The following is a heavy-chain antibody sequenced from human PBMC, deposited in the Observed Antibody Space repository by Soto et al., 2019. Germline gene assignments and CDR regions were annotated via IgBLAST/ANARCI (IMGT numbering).Heavy chain of an antibody. D-gene: IGHD1-26*01. Sequence: QVQLVQSGAEVKKPGASVKVSCKASGYTFTSYYMHWVRQAPGQGLEWMGIINPSGGSTSYAQKFQGRVTMTRDTSTSTVYMELSSLRSEDTAVYYCARGGIVGATPLGFSFDPWGQGTLVTVSS. V-gene: IGHV1-46*01. J-gene: IGHJ5*02. CDR2: INPSGGST. CDR3: ARGGIVGATPLGFSFDP. CDR1: GYTFTSYY.